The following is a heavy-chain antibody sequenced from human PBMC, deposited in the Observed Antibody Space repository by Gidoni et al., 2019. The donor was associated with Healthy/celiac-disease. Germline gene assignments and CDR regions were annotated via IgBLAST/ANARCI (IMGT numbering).Heavy chain of an antibody. CDR1: GLTFDDYA. D-gene: IGHD3-22*01. CDR2: ISWNSGSI. CDR3: AKDISPGIVAGMDV. Sequence: EVQLVASGGGLVQPGRSLRISCAASGLTFDDYAMHWVRQAPGKGLEWVSGISWNSGSIGYADSVKGRFTISRDNAKNSLYLQMNSLRAEDTALYYCAKDISPGIVAGMDVWGQGTTVTVSS. V-gene: IGHV3-9*01. J-gene: IGHJ6*02.